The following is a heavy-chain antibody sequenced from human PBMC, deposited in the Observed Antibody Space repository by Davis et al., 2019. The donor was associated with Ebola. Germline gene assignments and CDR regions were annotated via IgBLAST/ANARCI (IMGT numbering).Heavy chain of an antibody. CDR1: GFTFSSYG. CDR3: AKCRGTWRTYAFDI. Sequence: GESLKISCAASGFTFSSYGMHWVRQAPGKGLEWVAVISYDGSNKYYADSVKGRFTISRDNSKNTLYLQMNSLRAEDTAVYYCAKCRGTWRTYAFDIWGQGTMVTVSS. J-gene: IGHJ3*02. CDR2: ISYDGSNK. V-gene: IGHV3-30*18. D-gene: IGHD3-3*01.